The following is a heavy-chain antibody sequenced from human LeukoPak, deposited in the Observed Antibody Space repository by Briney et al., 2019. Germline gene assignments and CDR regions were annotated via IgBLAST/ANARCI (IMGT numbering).Heavy chain of an antibody. J-gene: IGHJ4*02. D-gene: IGHD2-2*02. V-gene: IGHV3-21*01. CDR2: ISSSSSYI. CDR1: GFTFSSYS. Sequence: GGSLRLSCAASGFTFSSYSMNWVRQAPGKGLEWVSSISSSSSYIYYADSVKGRFTISRDNAKNSLYLQMNSLRAEDTAVYYCARDPPYCSSTSCYTVYFDYWGQGTLVTVSS. CDR3: ARDPPYCSSTSCYTVYFDY.